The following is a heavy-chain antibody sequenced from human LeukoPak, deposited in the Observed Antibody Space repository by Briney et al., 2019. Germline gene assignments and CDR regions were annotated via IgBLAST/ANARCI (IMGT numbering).Heavy chain of an antibody. CDR2: IKQDGSEK. D-gene: IGHD3-10*01. Sequence: GGSLRLSCAASGFTFSSYWLTWVRQAPGKGLEWVANIKQDGSEKFYVDSVKGRFTISRDSAKNSLYLQMNSLRAEDTAVYYCARVEYYGSGSLLIWGQGTLVTVSS. CDR3: ARVEYYGSGSLLI. J-gene: IGHJ4*02. V-gene: IGHV3-7*01. CDR1: GFTFSSYW.